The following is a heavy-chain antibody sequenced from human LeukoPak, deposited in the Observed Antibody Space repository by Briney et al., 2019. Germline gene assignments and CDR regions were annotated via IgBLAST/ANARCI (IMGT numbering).Heavy chain of an antibody. V-gene: IGHV3-33*06. D-gene: IGHD1-1*01. CDR3: VKITSVTGGDC. Sequence: GRSLRLSCAASGFTFSTFAMHWVRQAPGNGLEWVAVIWSDGSNQFYADSVKGRFTISRDNSKNTLYLQMSSLRAEDTAVYYCVKITSVTGGDCWGQGTRLTVSS. CDR1: GFTFSTFA. CDR2: IWSDGSNQ. J-gene: IGHJ4*02.